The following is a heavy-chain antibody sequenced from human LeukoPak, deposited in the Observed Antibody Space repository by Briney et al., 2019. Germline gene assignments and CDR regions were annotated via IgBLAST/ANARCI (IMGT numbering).Heavy chain of an antibody. CDR3: ARDTRGSYYDF. CDR2: ISSTSSTI. D-gene: IGHD1-26*01. J-gene: IGHJ4*02. CDR1: GFTFNSYS. Sequence: GGSLRLSCAASGFTFNSYSMNWVRQAPGKGLEWVSYISSTSSTIYYADSVMGRFTISRDNAKNSLYLQMSSLRDEDTAVYYCARDTRGSYYDFWGQGTLVTVSS. V-gene: IGHV3-48*02.